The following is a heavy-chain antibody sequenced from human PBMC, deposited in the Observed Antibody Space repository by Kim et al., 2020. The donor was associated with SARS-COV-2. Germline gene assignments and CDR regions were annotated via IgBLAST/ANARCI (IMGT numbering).Heavy chain of an antibody. CDR3: ARGRILWFGELIRNAFDI. J-gene: IGHJ3*02. CDR1: GYTFTSYA. V-gene: IGHV1-3*01. CDR2: INAGNGNT. Sequence: ASVKVSCKASGYTFTSYAMHWVRQAPGQRLEWMGWINAGNGNTKYSQKFKGRVTITRDTSASTAYMELSSLRSEDTAVYYCARGRILWFGELIRNAFDIWGQGTMVTVSS. D-gene: IGHD3-10*01.